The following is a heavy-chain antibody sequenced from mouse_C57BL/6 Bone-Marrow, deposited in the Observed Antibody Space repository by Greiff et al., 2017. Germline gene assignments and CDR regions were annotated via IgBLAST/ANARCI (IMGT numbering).Heavy chain of an antibody. Sequence: DVKLVESGGGLVKPGGSLKLSCAASGFTFSSYAMSWVRQTPEKRLEWVATISDGGSYTYYPDNVKGRFTISRGNAKNNLYLQMSHLKSEDTAMYYCARDRVTTPQAWFAYWGQGTLVTVSA. D-gene: IGHD2-5*01. CDR3: ARDRVTTPQAWFAY. CDR1: GFTFSSYA. V-gene: IGHV5-4*01. CDR2: ISDGGSYT. J-gene: IGHJ3*01.